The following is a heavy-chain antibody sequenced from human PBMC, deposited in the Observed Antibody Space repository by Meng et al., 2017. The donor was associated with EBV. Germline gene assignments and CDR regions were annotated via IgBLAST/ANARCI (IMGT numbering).Heavy chain of an antibody. J-gene: IGHJ4*02. V-gene: IGHV3-74*01. CDR3: SRDLAGPFDD. CDR1: GFTFSRVW. CDR2: TNEDGGIT. Sequence: VQLVGSGGVLVKPGGYLRLSCAASGFTFSRVWMHWVRQVPGKGLVWVARTNEDGGITNYADSVKGRFIISRDNTRNTLYLQMNSLRDEDTAVYFCSRDLAGPFDDWGQGTLVTVSS.